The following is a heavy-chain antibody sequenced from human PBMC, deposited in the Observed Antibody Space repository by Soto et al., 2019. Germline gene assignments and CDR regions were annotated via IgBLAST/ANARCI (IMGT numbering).Heavy chain of an antibody. D-gene: IGHD2-2*01. CDR3: ARVEKDIVVVPAATWFDP. CDR1: GGSISSYY. Sequence: LSLTCTVSGGSISSYYWSWIRQPPGKGLERIGYIYYSGSTNYNPSLKSRVTISVDTSKNQFSLKLSSVTAADTAVYYCARVEKDIVVVPAATWFDPWGQGTLVTVSS. J-gene: IGHJ5*02. V-gene: IGHV4-59*01. CDR2: IYYSGST.